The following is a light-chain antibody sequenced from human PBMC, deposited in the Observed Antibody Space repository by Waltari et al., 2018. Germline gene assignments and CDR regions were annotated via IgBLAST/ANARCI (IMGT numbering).Light chain of an antibody. CDR2: EVS. J-gene: IGLJ1*01. CDR3: SSHTSTVPHV. Sequence: QSAPTQPASVSGSPGQSITISCTGTSNDVGGYGYVSWYQQYPGKAPKLIIYEVSYRPSGISTRFSGSKSGNTASLTISGFQADDEADYYCSSHTSTVPHVFGTGTRVTVV. CDR1: SNDVGGYGY. V-gene: IGLV2-14*01.